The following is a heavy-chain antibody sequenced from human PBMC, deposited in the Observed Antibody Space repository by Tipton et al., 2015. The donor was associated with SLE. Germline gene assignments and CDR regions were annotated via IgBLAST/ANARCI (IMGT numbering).Heavy chain of an antibody. J-gene: IGHJ5*02. V-gene: IGHV4-38-2*01. D-gene: IGHD6-13*01. CDR1: GYSLSTGYY. Sequence: TLSLTCAVSGYSLSTGYYWGWIRQPPGKGLEWIASIFHSGGTNYNPPLKSRVTILVDTSKNQVSLRLSSVSAADTAIYYCARGASAAGTYLWGQGTLVTVSS. CDR2: IFHSGGT. CDR3: ARGASAAGTYL.